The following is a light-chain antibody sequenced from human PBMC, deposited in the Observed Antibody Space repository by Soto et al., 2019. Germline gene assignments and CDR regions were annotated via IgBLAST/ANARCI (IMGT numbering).Light chain of an antibody. V-gene: IGLV2-14*01. CDR1: SSDVGGYNY. Sequence: QSALTQPASVSGSPGQSITISCTGTSSDVGGYNYVSWYQQHPGKAPKLMIYDVSNRPSGVSNRFSGSKSGNTASLTIPGLQAEDEADYYCSSYTSSSTFSYVFGTGTKLTVL. CDR2: DVS. J-gene: IGLJ1*01. CDR3: SSYTSSSTFSYV.